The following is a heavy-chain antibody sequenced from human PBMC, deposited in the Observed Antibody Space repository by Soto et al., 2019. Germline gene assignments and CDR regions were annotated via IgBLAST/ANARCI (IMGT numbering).Heavy chain of an antibody. J-gene: IGHJ6*02. Sequence: QVQLVESGGGVVQPGRSLRLSCAASGFTFSSYGMHWVRQAPGKGLEWVAVIWYDGSNKYYADSVKGRFTISRDNSKNTLYLHMTSLRAEATAVYYCARGGEQQLVGYYYGMDVWGQGTTVTVSS. CDR3: ARGGEQQLVGYYYGMDV. D-gene: IGHD6-13*01. V-gene: IGHV3-33*01. CDR1: GFTFSSYG. CDR2: IWYDGSNK.